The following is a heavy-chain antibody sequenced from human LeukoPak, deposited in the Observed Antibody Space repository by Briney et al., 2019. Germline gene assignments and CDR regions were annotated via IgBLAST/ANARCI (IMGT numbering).Heavy chain of an antibody. CDR1: GFTFSSYG. J-gene: IGHJ4*02. V-gene: IGHV3-23*01. CDR3: AKAANYDILTGYYLDY. Sequence: GGSLRLSCAASGFTFSSYGMTWVRQAPGKGLDWVSAITGGGDTTYYADSVKGRFTISRDNSKNTLYLQMNNLRAEDTAIYYCAKAANYDILTGYYLDYWGQGTLVTVSS. CDR2: ITGGGDTT. D-gene: IGHD3-9*01.